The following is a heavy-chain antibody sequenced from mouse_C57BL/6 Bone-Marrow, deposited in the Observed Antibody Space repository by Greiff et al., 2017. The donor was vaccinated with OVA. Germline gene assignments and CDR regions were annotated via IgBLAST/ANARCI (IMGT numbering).Heavy chain of an antibody. CDR3: ASLLLRWEVDY. Sequence: VQVVESGPELVKPGASVKISCKASGYAFSSSWMNWVKQRPGKGLEWIGRIYPGDGDTNYNGKFKGKATLTADKSSSTAYMQLSSLTSEDSAVYFCASLLLRWEVDYWGQGTTLTVSS. V-gene: IGHV1-82*01. CDR2: IYPGDGDT. CDR1: GYAFSSSW. J-gene: IGHJ2*01. D-gene: IGHD1-1*01.